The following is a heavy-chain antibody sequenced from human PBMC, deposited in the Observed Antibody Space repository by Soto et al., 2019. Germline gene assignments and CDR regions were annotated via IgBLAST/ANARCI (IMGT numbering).Heavy chain of an antibody. Sequence: GGSLRLSCAASGFTFSDYYMSWIRQAPGKGLEWVPYISSSSSYTNYADSVKGRFTISRDNAKNSLYLQMNSLRAEDTAVYYCARTQWELPVSVAFDIWGQGTMVTVSS. J-gene: IGHJ3*02. CDR1: GFTFSDYY. CDR2: ISSSSSYT. CDR3: ARTQWELPVSVAFDI. D-gene: IGHD1-26*01. V-gene: IGHV3-11*03.